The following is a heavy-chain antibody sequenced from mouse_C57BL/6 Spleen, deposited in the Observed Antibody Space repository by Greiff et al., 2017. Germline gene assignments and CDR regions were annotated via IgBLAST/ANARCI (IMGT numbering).Heavy chain of an antibody. CDR2: IYPGDGDT. V-gene: IGHV1-80*01. CDR1: GYAFSSYW. D-gene: IGHD1-1*01. CDR3: AREDYGSSWAY. Sequence: VQLQQSGAELVKPGASVKISCKASGYAFSSYWMNWVKQRPGKGLEWIGQIYPGDGDTNYNGKFKGKATLTADKSSSTAYMQLSSLTAEDSAVYFCAREDYGSSWAYWGQGTLVTVSA. J-gene: IGHJ3*01.